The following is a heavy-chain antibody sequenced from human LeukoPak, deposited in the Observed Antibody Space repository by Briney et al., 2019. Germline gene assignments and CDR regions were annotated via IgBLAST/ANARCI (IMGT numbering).Heavy chain of an antibody. CDR2: INNDGSST. Sequence: GGSLRLSCAASGFTFTSYWMHWVRQAPGKGLVWVSRINNDGSSTNYAASVKGRFTISRDNAKNTLYLQMNSLRVEDTALYYCAKSRGYFDYWGQGTLVTVSS. CDR3: AKSRGYFDY. CDR1: GFTFTSYW. J-gene: IGHJ4*02. V-gene: IGHV3-74*01.